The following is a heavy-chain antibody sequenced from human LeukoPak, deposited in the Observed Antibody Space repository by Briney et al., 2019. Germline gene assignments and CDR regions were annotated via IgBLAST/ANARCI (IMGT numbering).Heavy chain of an antibody. CDR3: ARVNTAKVIDAFDI. D-gene: IGHD5-18*01. CDR2: INPSGGST. V-gene: IGHV1-46*01. J-gene: IGHJ3*02. CDR1: GYTFTSYY. Sequence: ASVKVSCKASGYTFTSYYMHWVRQAPGQGLEWMGIINPSGGSTSYAQKFQGRVTMTRDTSISTAYMELSSLRSDDTAMYYCARVNTAKVIDAFDIWGQGTVVTVS.